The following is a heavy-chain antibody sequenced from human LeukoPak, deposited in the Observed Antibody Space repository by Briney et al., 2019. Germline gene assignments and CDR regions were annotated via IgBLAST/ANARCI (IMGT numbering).Heavy chain of an antibody. D-gene: IGHD7-27*01. Sequence: GGSLRLSCAASGFTFSSYTMSWVRQAPGKGLEWVSTITTSDGNTYYANSVKGRFTVSRDNSKNTLFLQMNSLRAEDTAVYYCAKDGGLWVSAHWGDSWGRGTLVTVSS. CDR1: GFTFSSYT. V-gene: IGHV3-23*01. J-gene: IGHJ4*02. CDR3: AKDGGLWVSAHWGDS. CDR2: ITTSDGNT.